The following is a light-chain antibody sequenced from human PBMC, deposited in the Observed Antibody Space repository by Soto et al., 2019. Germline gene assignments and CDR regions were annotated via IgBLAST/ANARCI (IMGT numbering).Light chain of an antibody. J-gene: IGKJ4*01. CDR2: GAS. V-gene: IGKV3-15*01. Sequence: EVVMTQSPATLSVSPGERATLSCRASQSVRSHLAWYQQKPGQAPSLLIFGASTRATGVPARFSGSESGTEVTLTISSLQSEDVALYFCQQYNDWPRTFGGGTKVEMK. CDR3: QQYNDWPRT. CDR1: QSVRSH.